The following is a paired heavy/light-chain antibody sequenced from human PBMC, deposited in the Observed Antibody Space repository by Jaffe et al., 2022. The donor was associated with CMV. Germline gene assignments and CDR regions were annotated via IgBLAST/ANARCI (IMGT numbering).Light chain of an antibody. CDR3: QSYGAAPRP. CDR1: QDISYH. V-gene: IGKV1-27*01. CDR2: AAS. J-gene: IGKJ1*01. Sequence: DIQMTQSPSSLSASVGDRVTITCRASQDISYHLAWYQQRAGKVPSLLIQAASTLQSGVPSRFSGSGTGTDFTLTISRLQPEDVATYYCQSYGAAPRPFGQGTKVEI.
Heavy chain of an antibody. CDR2: IRQSGES. D-gene: IGHD1-26*01. Sequence: QVQLQESGPGLVKPSGTLFLTCAVSGGSISGNNWWSWVRQPPGKGLEWIGEIRQSGESNYNPSLKSRVTISVDKSKNHFFLHLTSVTAADTAVYYCAWGNWEPLHLWGQGTLVTVSS. CDR1: GGSISGNNW. CDR3: AWGNWEPLHL. J-gene: IGHJ5*02. V-gene: IGHV4-4*02.